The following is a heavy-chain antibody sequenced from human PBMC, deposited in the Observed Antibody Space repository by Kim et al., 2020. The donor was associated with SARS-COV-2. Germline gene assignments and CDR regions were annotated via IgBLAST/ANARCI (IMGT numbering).Heavy chain of an antibody. V-gene: IGHV3-64*01. Sequence: GGSLRLSCAASGFTFSSYAMHWVRQAPGKGLEYVSAISSNGGSTYYANSVKGRFTISRDNSKNTLYLQMGSLRAEDMAVYYCARTHRPNYYDSSGYSDYWGQGTLVTVSS. J-gene: IGHJ4*02. D-gene: IGHD3-22*01. CDR2: ISSNGGST. CDR3: ARTHRPNYYDSSGYSDY. CDR1: GFTFSSYA.